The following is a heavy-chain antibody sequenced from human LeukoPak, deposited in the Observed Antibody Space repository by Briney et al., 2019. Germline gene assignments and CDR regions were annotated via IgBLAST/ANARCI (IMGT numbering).Heavy chain of an antibody. Sequence: GGSLRLSCAASGFTFSSYWMSWVRQAPGKGLEWVANIKQDGSEKYYVDSVKGRFTISRDNSKNTLYLQMNSLRAEDTAVYYCATSPHDYGDNDAFDIWGQGTMVTVSS. J-gene: IGHJ3*02. CDR2: IKQDGSEK. D-gene: IGHD4-17*01. CDR1: GFTFSSYW. CDR3: ATSPHDYGDNDAFDI. V-gene: IGHV3-7*03.